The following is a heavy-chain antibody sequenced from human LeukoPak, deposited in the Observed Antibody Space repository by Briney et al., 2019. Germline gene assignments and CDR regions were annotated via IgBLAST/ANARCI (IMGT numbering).Heavy chain of an antibody. CDR3: AKVIRPHYYDSSGYYYGIDY. J-gene: IGHJ4*02. CDR2: IIPIFGTA. Sequence: SVKVSCKASGGTFSSYAISWVRQAPGQGLEWMGGIIPIFGTANYAQKFQGRVTITADESTSTAYMELSSLRSEDTAVYYCAKVIRPHYYDSSGYYYGIDYWGQGTLVTVSS. V-gene: IGHV1-69*13. D-gene: IGHD3-22*01. CDR1: GGTFSSYA.